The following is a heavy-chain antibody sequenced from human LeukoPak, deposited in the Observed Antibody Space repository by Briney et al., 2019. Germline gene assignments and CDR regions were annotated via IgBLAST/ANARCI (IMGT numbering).Heavy chain of an antibody. D-gene: IGHD5-12*01. CDR1: GGSFSGYY. Sequence: SETLSLTCADYGGSFSGYYWSWIRQPPGKGLEWIGEINHSGSTNYNPSLKSRVTISVDTSKNQFSLKLSSVTAADTAVYYCAMEKWLRPIDYWGQGTLVTVSS. CDR3: AMEKWLRPIDY. CDR2: INHSGST. J-gene: IGHJ4*02. V-gene: IGHV4-34*01.